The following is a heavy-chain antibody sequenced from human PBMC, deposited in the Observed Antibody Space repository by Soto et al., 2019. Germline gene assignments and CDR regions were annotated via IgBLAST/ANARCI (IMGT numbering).Heavy chain of an antibody. CDR2: IIPIFGTA. CDR1: GGTFSSYA. V-gene: IGHV1-69*01. J-gene: IGHJ6*02. CDR3: ARVLGYSGYETLYYYYYGMDV. D-gene: IGHD5-12*01. Sequence: QVQLVQSGAEVKKPGSSVKVSCKASGGTFSSYAISWVRQAPGQGLEWMGGIIPIFGTANYAQKFQGRVTITADESTSTAYMELSSLRSEDTAVYYCARVLGYSGYETLYYYYYGMDVWGQGTTVTVSS.